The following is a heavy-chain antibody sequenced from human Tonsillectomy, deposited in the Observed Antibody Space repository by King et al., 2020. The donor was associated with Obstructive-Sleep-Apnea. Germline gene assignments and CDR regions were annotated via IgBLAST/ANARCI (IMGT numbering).Heavy chain of an antibody. D-gene: IGHD5/OR15-5a*01. CDR3: ARGVVYEVGGGWFDP. V-gene: IGHV4-4*02. CDR1: GGSISSSNW. J-gene: IGHJ5*02. Sequence: QLKESGPGLVKPSGTLSLTCAVFGGSISSSNWWSWVCQPPGKGLEWIGDIYHSGSTNYNPSLKSRVTISVDKSKNQFSLKLSSVTAADTAVYYCARGVVYEVGGGWFDPWGQGTLVTVSS. CDR2: IYHSGST.